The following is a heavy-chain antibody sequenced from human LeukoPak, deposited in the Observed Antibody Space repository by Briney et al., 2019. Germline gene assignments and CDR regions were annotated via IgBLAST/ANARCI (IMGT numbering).Heavy chain of an antibody. CDR1: GFTFSDYY. CDR2: ISSSSSYT. V-gene: IGHV3-11*05. J-gene: IGHJ4*02. D-gene: IGHD1-26*01. Sequence: GGSLRLSCAASGFTFSDYYMSWIRQAPGKGLEWVSCISSSSSYTNYADSVKGRFTISRDDSRNTLYLQMNSLRGDDTAVYYCAKDVGKWESLHFFDYWGQGTLVTVSS. CDR3: AKDVGKWESLHFFDY.